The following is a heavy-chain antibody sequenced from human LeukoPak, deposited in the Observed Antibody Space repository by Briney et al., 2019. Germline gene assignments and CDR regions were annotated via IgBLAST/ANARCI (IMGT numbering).Heavy chain of an antibody. CDR2: IKSKTDGGTT. CDR1: GFTFTNAW. D-gene: IGHD3-10*01. J-gene: IGHJ4*02. V-gene: IGHV3-15*01. Sequence: GGSLRLSCAASGFTFTNAWMSWVRQAPGKGLEWVGRIKSKTDGGTTDYAVPVKGRFTISRDGSKNTLYLQMNSLITGDTAVYFCVTEYYGSFNYWGQGTLVTVSS. CDR3: VTEYYGSFNY.